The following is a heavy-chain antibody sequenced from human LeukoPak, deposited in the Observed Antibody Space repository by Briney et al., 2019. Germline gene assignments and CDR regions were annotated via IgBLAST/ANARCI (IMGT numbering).Heavy chain of an antibody. V-gene: IGHV3-33*08. CDR2: IWYDGSNK. CDR3: ARDHSSGWYSDYFDY. D-gene: IGHD6-19*01. J-gene: IGHJ4*02. CDR1: GFTFSSYA. Sequence: GGSLRLSCAASGFTFSSYAMSWVRQAPGKGLEWVAVIWYDGSNKYYADSVKGQFTISRDNSKNTLYLQMNSLRAEDTAVYYCARDHSSGWYSDYFDYWGQGTLVTVSS.